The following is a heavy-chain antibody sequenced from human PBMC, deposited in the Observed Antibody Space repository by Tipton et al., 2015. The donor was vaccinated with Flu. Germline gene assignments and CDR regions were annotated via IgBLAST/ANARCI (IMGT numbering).Heavy chain of an antibody. J-gene: IGHJ5*02. D-gene: IGHD4-11*01. CDR1: GGSISSSRYY. CDR3: ARYPESNYHWFGP. V-gene: IGHV4-39*07. CDR2: TYHSGAA. Sequence: TLSLTCTVPGGSISSSRYYWGWIRQPPGKGLEWIGSTYHSGAAYYNPSLKSRVTISVDTSKNQISLKLSSVTAADTAVYYCARYPESNYHWFGPWGQGALVTVSS.